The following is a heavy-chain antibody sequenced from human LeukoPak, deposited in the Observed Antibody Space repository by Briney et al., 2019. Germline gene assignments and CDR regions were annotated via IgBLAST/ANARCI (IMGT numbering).Heavy chain of an antibody. V-gene: IGHV1-24*01. J-gene: IGHJ2*01. CDR1: GYTLTELS. CDR3: ATPQNGGNSEFDL. D-gene: IGHD4-23*01. CDR2: FDPEDGET. Sequence: ASVKVSCKVSGYTLTELSMHWVRQAPGKGLEWMGGFDPEDGETIYAQKFQGRVTMTEDTSTDTAYKELSSLRSEDTAVYYCATPQNGGNSEFDLWGRGTLVTVSS.